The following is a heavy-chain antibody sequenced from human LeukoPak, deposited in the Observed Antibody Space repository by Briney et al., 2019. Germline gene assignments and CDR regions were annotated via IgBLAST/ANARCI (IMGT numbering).Heavy chain of an antibody. Sequence: EWVSYISSSGSTIYYADSVEGQFTISRDNAKNSLYLQMNSLRAEDTAVYYCARGQIGGFDYWGQGTLVTVSS. D-gene: IGHD4-23*01. V-gene: IGHV3-48*03. J-gene: IGHJ4*02. CDR3: ARGQIGGFDY. CDR2: ISSSGSTI.